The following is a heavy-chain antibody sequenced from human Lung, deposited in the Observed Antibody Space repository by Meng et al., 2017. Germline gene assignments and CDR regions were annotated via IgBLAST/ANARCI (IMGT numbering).Heavy chain of an antibody. CDR3: ARGSITMVRGVSVFDP. Sequence: LQDSAPVLVKPSGDLTLTWAVSGGSSISSKWWSSVRHPPGKGLECIGELYHSGSTNYNPSLKSRVNISVDKSKNQFSLKLSSVTVADTAVYYCARGSITMVRGVSVFDPWGQGTLVTVSS. CDR1: GGSSISSKW. J-gene: IGHJ5*02. D-gene: IGHD3-10*01. V-gene: IGHV4-4*02. CDR2: LYHSGST.